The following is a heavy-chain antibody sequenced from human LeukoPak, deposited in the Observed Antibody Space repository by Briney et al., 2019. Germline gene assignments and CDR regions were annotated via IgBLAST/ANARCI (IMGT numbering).Heavy chain of an antibody. CDR1: GVSISSSNW. V-gene: IGHV4-4*02. CDR2: IYHSGST. CDR3: ASFGSSGWYLGAFDT. D-gene: IGHD6-19*01. Sequence: SGTLSLTCAVSGVSISSSNWWSWVRQPPGKGLEWIGEIYHSGSTNYNPSLKSRVTISVDKSKNQFSLKLSSVTAADTAVYYCASFGSSGWYLGAFDTWGQGTMVTVSS. J-gene: IGHJ3*02.